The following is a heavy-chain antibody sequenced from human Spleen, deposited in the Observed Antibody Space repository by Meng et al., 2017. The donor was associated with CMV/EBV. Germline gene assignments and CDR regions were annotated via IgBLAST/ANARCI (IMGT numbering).Heavy chain of an antibody. CDR2: ISYDGSNK. CDR3: AKMKGLGLVAVGYGMDV. V-gene: IGHV3-30-3*02. Sequence: GESLKISCAASGFTFSSYAMHWVRQAPGKGLEWVAVISYDGSNKYYADSVKGRFTISRDNSKNTLYLQTNNLRTDDTAVYYCAKMKGLGLVAVGYGMDVWGQGTTVTVSS. J-gene: IGHJ6*02. D-gene: IGHD3/OR15-3a*01. CDR1: GFTFSSYA.